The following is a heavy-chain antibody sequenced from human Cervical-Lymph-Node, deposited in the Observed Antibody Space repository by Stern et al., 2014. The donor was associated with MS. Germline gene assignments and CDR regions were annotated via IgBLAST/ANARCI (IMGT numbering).Heavy chain of an antibody. V-gene: IGHV1-2*02. CDR3: GRGQQSFNP. D-gene: IGHD1-1*01. Sequence: QVQLVESGAEVKEPGASVKVSCKASGYTFTGYNVHWVRQAPGQGLEWMGWISPKSGDTNYAQKFQGRVTMTRDTSISTAYMELSRLTTDDTAIYYCGRGQQSFNPWGQGTLVTVSS. CDR2: ISPKSGDT. J-gene: IGHJ5*02. CDR1: GYTFTGYN.